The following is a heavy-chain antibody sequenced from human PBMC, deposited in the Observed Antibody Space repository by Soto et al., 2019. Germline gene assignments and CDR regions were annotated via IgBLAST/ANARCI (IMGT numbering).Heavy chain of an antibody. J-gene: IGHJ4*02. Sequence: SETLSLTCTVSGGSISSSFYYCGWIRHPPGTGRWWIGSIYYSGGTYYNPSLKSRFTISLGTSTNEFSLKLSSVSAADTAVYYCGRLLGGVELAYVVAPGWGEGTLVAVS. CDR3: GRLLGGVELAYVVAPG. D-gene: IGHD2-2*01. V-gene: IGHV4-39*01. CDR1: GGSISSSFYY. CDR2: IYYSGGT.